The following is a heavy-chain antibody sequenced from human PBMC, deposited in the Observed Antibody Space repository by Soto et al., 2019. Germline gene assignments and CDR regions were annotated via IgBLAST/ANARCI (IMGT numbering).Heavy chain of an antibody. CDR3: ARLRVDYGDRYYFDY. CDR2: IYYSGST. V-gene: IGHV4-59*08. D-gene: IGHD4-17*01. J-gene: IGHJ4*02. Sequence: PSETLSLTCTVSGGSISSYYWSWIRQPPGKGLEWIGYIYYSGSTNYNPSLKSRVTISVDTSKNQFSLKLSSVTAADTAVYYCARLRVDYGDRYYFDYWGQGTLVTVSS. CDR1: GGSISSYY.